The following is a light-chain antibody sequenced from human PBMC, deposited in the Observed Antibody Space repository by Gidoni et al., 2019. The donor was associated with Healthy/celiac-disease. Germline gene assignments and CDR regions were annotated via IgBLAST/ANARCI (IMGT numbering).Light chain of an antibody. CDR1: QSVLYRSNNKNY. CDR3: QQYYSTLYT. Sequence: IVMTQYPDSLAVSLGERATSNCKSSQSVLYRSNNKNYLAWYQQKPGQPPKLLIYWASTRESGVPDRFSGSGSGTDFTLTISSLQAEDVAVYYCQQYYSTLYTFGQGTQLEIK. V-gene: IGKV4-1*01. J-gene: IGKJ2*01. CDR2: WAS.